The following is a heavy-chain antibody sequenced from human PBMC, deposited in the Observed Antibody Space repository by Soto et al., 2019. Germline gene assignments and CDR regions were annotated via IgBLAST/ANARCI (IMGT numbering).Heavy chain of an antibody. Sequence: PGGSLRLSCAASGFTLSCYWMSWVRQAPGKGLEWVANIKQDGSEKYYVDSVKGRFTISRDNAKNSLYLQMNSLRAEDTAVYYCARSIAARLNWFDPWGQGTLVTVSS. D-gene: IGHD6-6*01. V-gene: IGHV3-7*01. CDR2: IKQDGSEK. J-gene: IGHJ5*02. CDR3: ARSIAARLNWFDP. CDR1: GFTLSCYW.